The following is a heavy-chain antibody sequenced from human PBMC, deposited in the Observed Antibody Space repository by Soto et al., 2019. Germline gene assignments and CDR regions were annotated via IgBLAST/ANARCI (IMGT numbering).Heavy chain of an antibody. CDR3: ARVDLGWYFDL. J-gene: IGHJ2*01. Sequence: ASVKVSCKASGYTFTSYGINWVRQAPGQGLEWMGWISAYNGNTNYVQKLQGRVTMTTDTSTSTDYMELRSLRSDYTAVYFCARVDLGWYFDLWGRGTLVTVS. CDR2: ISAYNGNT. V-gene: IGHV1-18*01. CDR1: GYTFTSYG. D-gene: IGHD3-16*01.